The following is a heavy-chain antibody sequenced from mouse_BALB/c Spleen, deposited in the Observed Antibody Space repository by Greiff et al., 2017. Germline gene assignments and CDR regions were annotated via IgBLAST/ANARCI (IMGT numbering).Heavy chain of an antibody. V-gene: IGHV1-87*01. J-gene: IGHJ1*01. D-gene: IGHD3-3*01. CDR1: GYTFTSYW. Sequence: VQLQQSGAELARPGASVKLSCKASGYTFTSYWMQWVKQRPGQGLEWIGAIYPGDGDTRYTQKFKGKATLTADKSSSTAYMQLSSLASEDSAVYYCARGGTNWYFDVWGAGTTVTVSS. CDR2: IYPGDGDT. CDR3: ARGGTNWYFDV.